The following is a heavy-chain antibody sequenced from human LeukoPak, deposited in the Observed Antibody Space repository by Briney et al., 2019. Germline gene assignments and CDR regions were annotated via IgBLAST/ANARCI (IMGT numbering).Heavy chain of an antibody. CDR1: GGSFSGYY. CDR2: INHSGST. Sequence: SETLSLTCAVYGGSFSGYYWSWIRQPPGKGLEWIGEINHSGSTNYNPSLKSRVTISVDTSKNQFSLKLSSVTAADTAVYYWARRPRPFDYWGQGTLVTVSS. CDR3: ARRPRPFDY. J-gene: IGHJ4*02. V-gene: IGHV4-34*01.